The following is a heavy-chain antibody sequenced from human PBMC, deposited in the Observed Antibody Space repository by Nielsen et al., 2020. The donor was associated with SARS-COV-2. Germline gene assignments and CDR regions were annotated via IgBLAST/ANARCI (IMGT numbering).Heavy chain of an antibody. CDR3: ARHTRSSSSFYYYYYMDV. D-gene: IGHD6-6*01. CDR1: GYSFPTYW. V-gene: IGHV5-51*01. J-gene: IGHJ6*03. CDR2: IYPGDSDT. Sequence: GESLKISCKGSGYSFPTYWIGWVRQMPGKGLEWMGIIYPGDSDTSYSPSFQGQVTISADKSISTAYLQWSSLKASDTAKYYCARHTRSSSSFYYYYYMDVWGKGTTVTVSS.